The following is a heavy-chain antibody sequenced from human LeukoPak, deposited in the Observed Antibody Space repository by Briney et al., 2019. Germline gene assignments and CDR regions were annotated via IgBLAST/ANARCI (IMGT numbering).Heavy chain of an antibody. CDR1: GFTFSIFA. Sequence: GGSLRLSCAASGFTFSIFAMSWVRQAPGKGLEWVSAMSSVTYYADSVKGRFTISRDDSKSTLFLQMNSLRAEDTAVYYCARGTDCGDYGFWGQGTLVTVSS. V-gene: IGHV3-23*01. J-gene: IGHJ4*02. D-gene: IGHD4-17*01. CDR2: MSSVT. CDR3: ARGTDCGDYGF.